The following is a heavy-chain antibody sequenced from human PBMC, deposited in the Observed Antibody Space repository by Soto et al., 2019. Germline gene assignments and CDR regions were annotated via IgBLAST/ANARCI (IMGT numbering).Heavy chain of an antibody. CDR3: ARQSGTTPGYYYYYMDV. CDR1: GGSISSYY. Sequence: SETLSLTCTVSGGSISSYYWSWIRQPPGKGLEWIGYIYYSGSTNYNPSLKSRVTISVETSKNQFSLKLSSVTAADTAVYYCARQSGTTPGYYYYYMDVWGKGTTVTVSS. D-gene: IGHD1-7*01. CDR2: IYYSGST. J-gene: IGHJ6*03. V-gene: IGHV4-59*08.